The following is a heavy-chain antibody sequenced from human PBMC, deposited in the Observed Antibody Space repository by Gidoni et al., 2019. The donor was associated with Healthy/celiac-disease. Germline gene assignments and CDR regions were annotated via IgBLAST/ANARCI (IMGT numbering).Heavy chain of an antibody. D-gene: IGHD6-19*01. CDR2: ISSSSSYI. CDR1: GFTFSSYS. CDR3: ARDRSTVAGNFDY. V-gene: IGHV3-21*01. J-gene: IGHJ4*02. Sequence: EVQLVESGGGLVKPGGSLRLSCAASGFTFSSYSMNWVRQAPGKGLEWVSSISSSSSYIYYADSVKGRFTISRDNAKNSLYLQMNSLRAEDTAVYYCARDRSTVAGNFDYWGQGTLVTVSS.